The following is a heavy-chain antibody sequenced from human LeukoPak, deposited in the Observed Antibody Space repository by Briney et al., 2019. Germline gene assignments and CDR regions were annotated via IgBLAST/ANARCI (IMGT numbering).Heavy chain of an antibody. D-gene: IGHD3-10*01. J-gene: IGHJ5*02. CDR1: GGTFSRYA. V-gene: IGHV1-69*13. Sequence: ASVKVSCKASGGTFSRYAIRWGRQAPGQWLELMGGIIPIFGTANYAQKFQGRVTITADESTSTAYMELSSLRSEDTAVYYCARAGDPDNWFDPWGQGTLVTVSS. CDR2: IIPIFGTA. CDR3: ARAGDPDNWFDP.